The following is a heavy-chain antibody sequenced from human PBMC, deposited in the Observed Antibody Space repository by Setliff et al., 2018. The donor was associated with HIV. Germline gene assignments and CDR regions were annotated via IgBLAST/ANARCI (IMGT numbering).Heavy chain of an antibody. CDR1: GFTFSSYG. D-gene: IGHD6-19*01. CDR2: IWYDGSNK. CDR3: ARDSGGWYPTGDYYYYYMDV. V-gene: IGHV3-33*01. J-gene: IGHJ6*03. Sequence: PGGSLRLSCAASGFTFSSYGMHWVRRAPGKGLEWVAVIWYDGSNKYYADSVKGRFTISRDNAKNSLYLQMNSLRAEDTAVYYCARDSGGWYPTGDYYYYYMDVWGKGTTVTVSS.